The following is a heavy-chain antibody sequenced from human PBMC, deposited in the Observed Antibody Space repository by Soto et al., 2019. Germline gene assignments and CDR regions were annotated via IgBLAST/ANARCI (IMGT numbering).Heavy chain of an antibody. D-gene: IGHD6-13*01. J-gene: IGHJ6*02. V-gene: IGHV1-69*13. Sequence: SVKVSCKASGGTFSSYAISWVRQAPGQGLEWMGGIIPIFGTANYAQKFQGRVTITADESTSTAYMELSSLRSEDTAVYYCASSRYSSSWDDYYYCGMDVWGQGTTVTVSS. CDR2: IIPIFGTA. CDR3: ASSRYSSSWDDYYYCGMDV. CDR1: GGTFSSYA.